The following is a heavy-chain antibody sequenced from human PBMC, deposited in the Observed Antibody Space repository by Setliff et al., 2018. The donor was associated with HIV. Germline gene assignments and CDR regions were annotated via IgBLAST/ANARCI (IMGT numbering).Heavy chain of an antibody. D-gene: IGHD6-19*01. Sequence: LSLTCTVSGGSISSGSYYWSWIRQPAGKGLEWIGRIYTSGSTNYNPSLKSRVTISVDTSKNQFSLKLSSVTAADTAVYYCARGYSSGWTGYFDYWGQGTLVTVSS. CDR3: ARGYSSGWTGYFDY. V-gene: IGHV4-61*02. J-gene: IGHJ4*02. CDR2: IYTSGST. CDR1: GGSISSGSYY.